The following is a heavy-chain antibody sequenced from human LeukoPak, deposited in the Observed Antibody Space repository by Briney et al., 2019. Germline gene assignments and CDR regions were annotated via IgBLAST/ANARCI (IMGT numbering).Heavy chain of an antibody. V-gene: IGHV3-66*01. CDR2: IYSGGST. J-gene: IGHJ6*02. Sequence: GGSLRLSCAASGFTVSSNYMSWVRQAPGKGLEWVSVIYSGGSTYYADSVKGRFTISRDNSKNTLYLQMNSLRAEDTAVYYCAREGYYGSGSSGMDVWGQGTTVTVSS. CDR1: GFTVSSNY. CDR3: AREGYYGSGSSGMDV. D-gene: IGHD3-10*01.